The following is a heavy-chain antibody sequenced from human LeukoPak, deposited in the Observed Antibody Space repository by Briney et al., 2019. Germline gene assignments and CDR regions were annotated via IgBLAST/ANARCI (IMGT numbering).Heavy chain of an antibody. V-gene: IGHV3-15*04. CDR2: IESKTDGGTT. J-gene: IGHJ4*02. D-gene: IGHD1-26*01. CDR3: TTGIGL. Sequence: PGGSLRLSCAASGFTFSNAWMNWVRQAPGKGLEWVGRIESKTDGGTTDYVAPVKGRFTISRHDSKNTLYLQMHSLKTEDTAVYYCTTGIGLWGQGTLVTVSS. CDR1: GFTFSNAW.